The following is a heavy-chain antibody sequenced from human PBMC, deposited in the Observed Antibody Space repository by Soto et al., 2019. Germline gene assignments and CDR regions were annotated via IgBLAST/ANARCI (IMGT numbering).Heavy chain of an antibody. CDR1: GFTFSNAW. Sequence: EVQLVESGGGLVKPGGSLRLSCAASGFTFSNAWMSWVRQAPGKGLEWVGRIKSKTDGGTTDYAAPVKGRFTISRDDSKNTLYLQMNSLKTEDTAVYYCTTDLNYDYVWGSYRYDYWGQGTLVTVSS. D-gene: IGHD3-16*02. CDR2: IKSKTDGGTT. J-gene: IGHJ4*02. V-gene: IGHV3-15*01. CDR3: TTDLNYDYVWGSYRYDY.